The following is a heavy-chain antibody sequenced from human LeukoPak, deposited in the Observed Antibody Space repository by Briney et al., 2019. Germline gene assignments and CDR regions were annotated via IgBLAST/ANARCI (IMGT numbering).Heavy chain of an antibody. J-gene: IGHJ3*02. CDR2: INHSGST. V-gene: IGHV4-34*01. CDR1: GGSFTGYY. CDR3: ARGGGYCSGGSCSRDAFDI. D-gene: IGHD2-15*01. Sequence: SETLSLTCAVYGGSFTGYYWSWIRQLPGKGLEWIGEINHSGSTNYNPSLKSRVTISVDTSKNQFSLKLSSVTAADTAVYYCARGGGYCSGGSCSRDAFDIWGQGTMVTVSS.